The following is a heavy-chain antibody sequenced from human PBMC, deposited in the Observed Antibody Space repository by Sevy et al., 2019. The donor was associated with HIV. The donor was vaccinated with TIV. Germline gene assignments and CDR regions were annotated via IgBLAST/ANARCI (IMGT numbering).Heavy chain of an antibody. J-gene: IGHJ3*02. V-gene: IGHV1-69*13. CDR3: ANRLWDCSGGNCYNDAFDI. CDR2: IIPIFGTA. Sequence: ASVKVSCKASGGTFSSYAISWVRQAPGQGLEWMGGIIPIFGTANYAQKFQGRVTITADESTSTAYMELSSLRSEDTAVYYCANRLWDCSGGNCYNDAFDIWGQGTMVTVSS. D-gene: IGHD2-15*01. CDR1: GGTFSSYA.